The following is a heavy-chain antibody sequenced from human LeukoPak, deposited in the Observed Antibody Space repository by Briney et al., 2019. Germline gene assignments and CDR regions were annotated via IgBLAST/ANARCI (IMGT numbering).Heavy chain of an antibody. CDR1: GYTFTSYD. J-gene: IGHJ6*03. V-gene: IGHV1-8*03. CDR3: ARVLTMVVRTGIYYYMDV. D-gene: IGHD3-10*01. Sequence: ASVKVSCKASGYTFTSYDINWVRQATGHGLEWMGWMNPNSGNTGYAQKFQGRVTITRSTSISTAYTELSSLSSEDTAVYYCARVLTMVVRTGIYYYMDVWGKGTTVTVSS. CDR2: MNPNSGNT.